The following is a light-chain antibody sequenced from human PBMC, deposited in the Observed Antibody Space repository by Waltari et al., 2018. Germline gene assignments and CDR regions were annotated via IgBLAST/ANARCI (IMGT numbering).Light chain of an antibody. CDR2: LGS. CDR3: MQALQTPFT. Sequence: ASISCRSSQSLLHSNGYSFLDWYLQKPGQSPQLLIYLGSNRASGVPDRFSGSGSGTDFTLKISRVEAEDVGVYYCMQALQTPFTFGPGTKVDIK. V-gene: IGKV2-28*01. J-gene: IGKJ3*01. CDR1: QSLLHSNGYSF.